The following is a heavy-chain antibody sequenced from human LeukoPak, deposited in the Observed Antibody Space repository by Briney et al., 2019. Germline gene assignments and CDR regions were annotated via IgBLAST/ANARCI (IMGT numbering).Heavy chain of an antibody. CDR3: AKPLTPDYGDYEGAEDY. D-gene: IGHD4-17*01. J-gene: IGHJ4*02. CDR2: ISGSGGST. CDR1: GFTFSSYA. Sequence: GGSLRLSCAASGFTFSSYAMSWVRQAPGKGLEWVSAISGSGGSTYYADSVKGRFTISRDNSKYTLYLQMNSLRAEDTAVYYCAKPLTPDYGDYEGAEDYWGQGTLVTVSS. V-gene: IGHV3-23*01.